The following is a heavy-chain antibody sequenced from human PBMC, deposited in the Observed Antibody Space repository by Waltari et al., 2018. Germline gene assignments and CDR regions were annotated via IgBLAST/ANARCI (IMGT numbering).Heavy chain of an antibody. CDR1: GGTFSSYA. Sequence: QVQLVQSGAEVKKPGSSVKVSCKASGGTFSSYAISWVRPAPGQGHEWMGGIIPIFGTANYAQKFQGRVTITADESTSTAYMELSSLRSEDTAVYYCAIGRFGELRVYYYYGMDVWGQGTTVTVSS. D-gene: IGHD3-10*01. CDR3: AIGRFGELRVYYYYGMDV. V-gene: IGHV1-69*12. CDR2: IIPIFGTA. J-gene: IGHJ6*02.